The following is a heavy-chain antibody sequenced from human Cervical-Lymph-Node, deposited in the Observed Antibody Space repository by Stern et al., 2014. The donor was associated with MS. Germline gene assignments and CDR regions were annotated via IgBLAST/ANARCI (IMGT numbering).Heavy chain of an antibody. Sequence: QVQLVQSGTEVKKPGASVKVSCKAADYTFTSYGISWVRQAPGQGLEWIGWISPYNGNTKYPEKFQGRVTMTTDTSRSTAYMEVRSLRSDDTAVYYCARTAYLGYYFEYWGQGTLVTVSS. V-gene: IGHV1-18*01. D-gene: IGHD2/OR15-2a*01. CDR1: DYTFTSYG. J-gene: IGHJ4*02. CDR2: ISPYNGNT. CDR3: ARTAYLGYYFEY.